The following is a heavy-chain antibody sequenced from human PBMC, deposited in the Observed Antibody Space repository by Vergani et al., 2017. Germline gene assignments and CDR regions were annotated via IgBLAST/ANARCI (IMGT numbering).Heavy chain of an antibody. V-gene: IGHV3-30*03. Sequence: QVHLVESGGGVVQPGRSLRLSCVVSGFTSSYYGMHWVRQAPGKGLEWVAVISYDGTQKYYADSVKVRFTISRDNSKITLYLQMNSLRTEDTAVYYCATKSCGTPGCQIGYFREWGQGTLVTVSS. D-gene: IGHD1-1*01. CDR1: GFTSSYYG. CDR3: ATKSCGTPGCQIGYFRE. CDR2: ISYDGTQK. J-gene: IGHJ1*01.